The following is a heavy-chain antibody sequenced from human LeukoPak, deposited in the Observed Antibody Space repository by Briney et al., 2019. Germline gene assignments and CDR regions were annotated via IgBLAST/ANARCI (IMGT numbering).Heavy chain of an antibody. D-gene: IGHD3-10*01. Sequence: GESLKISCQVSGYSFINYWIGWVRQMPGKGLESMGIIYPADSDTTYSPSFQGQVTISADKSISTVYLQWSSLKASDTAMYYCARQSRDGSKTRGYYFNYWGQGTLVTVSS. V-gene: IGHV5-51*01. J-gene: IGHJ4*02. CDR1: GYSFINYW. CDR2: IYPADSDT. CDR3: ARQSRDGSKTRGYYFNY.